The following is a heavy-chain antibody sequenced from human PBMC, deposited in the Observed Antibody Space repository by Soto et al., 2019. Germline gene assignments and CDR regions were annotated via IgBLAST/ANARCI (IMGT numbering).Heavy chain of an antibody. V-gene: IGHV4-31*03. CDR3: ARDRADYGDLLAFDI. D-gene: IGHD4-17*01. CDR2: IYYSGST. CDR1: GGSISSGGYY. Sequence: SETLSLTCTVSGGSISSGGYYWSWIRQHPGKGLEWIGYIYYSGSTYYNPSLKSRVTISVDTSKNQFSLKLSSVTAADTAVYYCARDRADYGDLLAFDIWGQGTMVTVSS. J-gene: IGHJ3*02.